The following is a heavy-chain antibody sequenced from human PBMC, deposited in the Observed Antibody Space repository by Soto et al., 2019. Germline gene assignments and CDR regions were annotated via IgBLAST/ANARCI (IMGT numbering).Heavy chain of an antibody. J-gene: IGHJ4*02. D-gene: IGHD6-13*01. Sequence: PGGSLRLSCAASGFTFSTYDMHWVRQAPGKGLEWVAVVSSDGSNEYYADSVKGRFTISRDNSKNTLYLQMNSLRAEDMALYYCVRDTVETIPAAGLPPLHYFDYWGQGTLVTVSS. CDR3: VRDTVETIPAAGLPPLHYFDY. CDR2: VSSDGSNE. V-gene: IGHV3-30-3*01. CDR1: GFTFSTYD.